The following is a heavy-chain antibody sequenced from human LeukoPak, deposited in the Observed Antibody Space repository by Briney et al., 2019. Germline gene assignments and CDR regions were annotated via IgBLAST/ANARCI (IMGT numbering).Heavy chain of an antibody. V-gene: IGHV1-8*01. Sequence: ASVKVSCKASGYTFTSYDINWVRQATGQGLEWMGWMNPNSGSTGYAQKFQGRVTMTRNTSISTAYMELSSLRSEDTAVYYCARGIDSRGGAFDIWGQGTMVTVSS. CDR3: ARGIDSRGGAFDI. CDR1: GYTFTSYD. J-gene: IGHJ3*02. CDR2: MNPNSGST. D-gene: IGHD3-22*01.